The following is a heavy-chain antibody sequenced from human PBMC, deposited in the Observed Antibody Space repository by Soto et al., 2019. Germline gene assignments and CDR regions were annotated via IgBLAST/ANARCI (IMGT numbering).Heavy chain of an antibody. D-gene: IGHD6-13*01. CDR3: AKDISLRGWVYLVVEY. CDR2: INYNSGSV. CDR1: GFTFDVYA. J-gene: IGHJ4*02. V-gene: IGHV3-9*01. Sequence: EVQLVESGGGWVQPGRSLRLSCAASGFTFDVYAMHWVRQAPGKGLEWVSGINYNSGSVGYADSVKGRFTISRDNAKNSLALQMNSLRAADTAVYYCAKDISLRGWVYLVVEYWGQGTLVTVSP.